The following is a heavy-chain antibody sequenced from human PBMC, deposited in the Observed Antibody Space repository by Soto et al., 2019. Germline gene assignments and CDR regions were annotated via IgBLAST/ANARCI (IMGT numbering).Heavy chain of an antibody. V-gene: IGHV3-15*07. CDR1: GFTFSNAW. D-gene: IGHD4-4*01. CDR3: TTTMTTVTTDQPYYYYGMDV. Sequence: GGSLRLSCAASGFTFSNAWMNWVRQAPGKGLEWVGRIKSKTDGGTKDYAAPVKGRLTISRDDSNNTLYLQMNSLKTEDTAVYYCTTTMTTVTTDQPYYYYGMDVWGQGTTVTVSS. CDR2: IKSKTDGGTK. J-gene: IGHJ6*02.